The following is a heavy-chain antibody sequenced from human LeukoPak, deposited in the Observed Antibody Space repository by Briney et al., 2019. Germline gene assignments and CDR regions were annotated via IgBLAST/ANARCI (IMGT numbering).Heavy chain of an antibody. Sequence: PGGSLRLSCAASGFTFSSYAMSWVRQAPGKGLEWVSGIGSGGVDTHYADSVKGRFTISRDNSKNTLYLQMNSLRAEGTAVYYCARPTITTAGTRWFDPWGQGTLVTVSS. CDR2: IGSGGVDT. CDR3: ARPTITTAGTRWFDP. D-gene: IGHD6-13*01. CDR1: GFTFSSYA. J-gene: IGHJ5*02. V-gene: IGHV3-23*01.